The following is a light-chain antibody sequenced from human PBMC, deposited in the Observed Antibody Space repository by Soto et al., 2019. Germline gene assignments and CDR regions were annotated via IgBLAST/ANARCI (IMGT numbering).Light chain of an antibody. CDR2: GAS. Sequence: EIVLTHSPSTLSLSPRERATLSCRASQSVSISYLAWYQQKPGQAPRLLIYGASSRATGIPDRFSGSGSGTDFTLTISRLEPEDFAVYYCQQYGSSRKFGQGTKVDI. J-gene: IGKJ1*01. V-gene: IGKV3-20*01. CDR3: QQYGSSRK. CDR1: QSVSISY.